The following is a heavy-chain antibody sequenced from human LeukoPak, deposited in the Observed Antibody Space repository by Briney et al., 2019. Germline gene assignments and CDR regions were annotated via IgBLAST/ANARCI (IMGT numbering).Heavy chain of an antibody. V-gene: IGHV4-39*01. CDR2: IYYSGST. CDR1: GGSISSSSYY. J-gene: IGHJ4*02. Sequence: SETLSLTCTVSGGSISSSSYYWGWIRQPPGKGLEWIGSIYYSGSTYYNPSLKSRVTISVDTSKNQFSLKLSSVTAADTAVYYCARQGGILVVPAAIYFDYWGQGTLVTVSS. CDR3: ARQGGILVVPAAIYFDY. D-gene: IGHD2-2*01.